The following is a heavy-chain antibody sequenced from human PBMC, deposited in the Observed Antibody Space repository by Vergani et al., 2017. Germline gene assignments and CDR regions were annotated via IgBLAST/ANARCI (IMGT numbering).Heavy chain of an antibody. V-gene: IGHV1-2*02. CDR1: GYTFTGYY. CDR2: INPNSGGT. J-gene: IGHJ3*02. CDR3: ARGLLWFGDDASGAFDI. Sequence: QVQLVQSGAEVKKPGASVKVSCKASGYTFTGYYMHWVRQAPGQGLEWMGWINPNSGGTNYAQKFQGRVTMTRDTSISTAYMALSRLRSDDTAVYYCARGLLWFGDDASGAFDIWGQGTMVTVSS. D-gene: IGHD3-10*01.